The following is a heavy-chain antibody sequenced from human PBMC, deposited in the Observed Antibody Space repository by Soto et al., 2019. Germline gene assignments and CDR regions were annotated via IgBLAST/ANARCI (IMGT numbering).Heavy chain of an antibody. CDR3: ARAPRAAMVTRGWSHGVDY. J-gene: IGHJ4*02. CDR2: INSDGSST. CDR1: GFTFSSYW. V-gene: IGHV3-74*01. Sequence: HPGGSLRLSCAASGFTFSSYWMHWVRQAPGKGLVWVSRINSDGSSTSYADSVKGRFTISRDNAKNTLYLQMNSLRAEDTAVYYCARAPRAAMVTRGWSHGVDYWGQGTLVTVSS. D-gene: IGHD5-18*01.